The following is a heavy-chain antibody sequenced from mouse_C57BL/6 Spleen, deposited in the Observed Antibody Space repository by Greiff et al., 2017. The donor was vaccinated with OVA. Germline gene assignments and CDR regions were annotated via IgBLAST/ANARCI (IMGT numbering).Heavy chain of an antibody. V-gene: IGHV5-4*01. CDR2: ISDGGSYT. D-gene: IGHD1-1*01. Sequence: EVQLVESGGGLVKPGGSLKLSCAASGFTFSSYAMSWVRQTPEKRLEWVATISDGGSYTYYPDNVKGRFTISRDNAKNNLYLQMSHLKSEDTAMYYCATTVPYYFDYWGQGTTLTVSS. J-gene: IGHJ2*01. CDR1: GFTFSSYA. CDR3: ATTVPYYFDY.